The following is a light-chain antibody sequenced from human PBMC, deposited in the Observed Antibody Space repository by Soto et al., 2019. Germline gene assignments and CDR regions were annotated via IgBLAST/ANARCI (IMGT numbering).Light chain of an antibody. CDR3: ATWDDSLNGVL. Sequence: QSVLTQPPSASGTPGQRGTISCSGSTSNIGSNTVNWYQRLPGAAPKLLIHSDNKRPSGVPDRFSGSKSGTSASLAISGPQSEDEAEYFCATWDDSLNGVLFGGGTKLTVL. CDR2: SDN. V-gene: IGLV1-44*01. CDR1: TSNIGSNT. J-gene: IGLJ2*01.